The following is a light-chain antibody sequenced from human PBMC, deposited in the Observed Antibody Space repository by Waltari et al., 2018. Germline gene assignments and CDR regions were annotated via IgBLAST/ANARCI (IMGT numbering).Light chain of an antibody. CDR3: QQYNRWPPIT. V-gene: IGKV3D-15*01. J-gene: IGKJ5*01. CDR2: DAS. Sequence: EIVMTQSPATLSVSPGERATLSCRASQSVYSNLAWYQQKPGQAPRLLIYDASTRATDIPARFTGSGSGTEFTLTISSLQSEDSAVYSCQQYNRWPPITFGQGTRLEIK. CDR1: QSVYSN.